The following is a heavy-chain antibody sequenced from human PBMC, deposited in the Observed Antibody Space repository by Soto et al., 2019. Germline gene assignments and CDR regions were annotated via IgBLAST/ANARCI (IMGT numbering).Heavy chain of an antibody. CDR3: ARASYYDILTGYLIQTNAFDI. CDR2: ISYDGSNK. V-gene: IGHV3-30-3*01. CDR1: GFTFSSYA. J-gene: IGHJ3*02. Sequence: QVQLVESGGGVVQPGRSLRLSCAASGFTFSSYAMHWVRQAPGKGLVWVAVISYDGSNKYYADSVKGRFTISRDNSKNTLYLQMNSLRAEDTAVYYCARASYYDILTGYLIQTNAFDIWGQGTMVTVSS. D-gene: IGHD3-9*01.